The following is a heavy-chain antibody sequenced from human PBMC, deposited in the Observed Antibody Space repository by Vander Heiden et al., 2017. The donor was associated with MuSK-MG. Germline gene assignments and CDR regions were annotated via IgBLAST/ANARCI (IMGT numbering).Heavy chain of an antibody. CDR3: APGSSGYYDY. CDR2: ISGDSSST. D-gene: IGHD3-22*01. V-gene: IGHV3-43*02. J-gene: IGHJ4*02. Sequence: EVQLVESGGGVVQPGGSLRLSCAASGFTFDDYAMHWVRQAPGKGLEWVSLISGDSSSTDDADSVKGRFTISRDNSKNSLYLEMNSLRTEDTALYDGAPGSSGYYDYGSQGTLVTVSS. CDR1: GFTFDDYA.